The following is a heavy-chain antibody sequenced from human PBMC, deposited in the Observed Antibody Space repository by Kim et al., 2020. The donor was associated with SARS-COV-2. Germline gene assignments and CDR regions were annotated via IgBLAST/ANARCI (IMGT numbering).Heavy chain of an antibody. CDR3: AREVYSGGYYNGWFDP. Sequence: SETLSLTCTVSGGSISSYYWSWIRQPPGKGLEWIGYIYYRGSTNYNPSLKSRVTISVDTSKNQFSLKLSSVTAAATAVYYCAREVYSGGYYNGWFDPWGQGTLVTVSS. CDR1: GGSISSYY. V-gene: IGHV4-59*01. J-gene: IGHJ5*02. D-gene: IGHD3-22*01. CDR2: IYYRGST.